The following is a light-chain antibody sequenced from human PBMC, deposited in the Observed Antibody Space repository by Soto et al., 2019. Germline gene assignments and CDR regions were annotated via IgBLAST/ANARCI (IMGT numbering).Light chain of an antibody. Sequence: DIQMTQSPSTLSASVGDRVTITCRASQSISNWLAWYQQKPGKAPKILIYDASSLKSGVPSRFSGSGSGTEFTLTISSLQPDDFATYYCQQYNIYPWTFGQGTKVEIK. J-gene: IGKJ1*01. V-gene: IGKV1-5*01. CDR3: QQYNIYPWT. CDR1: QSISNW. CDR2: DAS.